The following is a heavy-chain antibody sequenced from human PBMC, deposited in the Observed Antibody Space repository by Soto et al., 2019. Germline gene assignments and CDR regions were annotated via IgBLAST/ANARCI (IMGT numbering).Heavy chain of an antibody. CDR1: GGSINSYY. Sequence: QVQLQESGPGLVKPSETLSLTCTVSGGSINSYYWSWIRQAPGKGPEWIGYVYYVGSTNYNPSLQSRVTISIDTSKNQFSLKLSSVTAADTAVYYCARSRTAMINHGWDYWGQGTLVTVSS. CDR2: VYYVGST. D-gene: IGHD5-18*01. V-gene: IGHV4-59*01. CDR3: ARSRTAMINHGWDY. J-gene: IGHJ4*02.